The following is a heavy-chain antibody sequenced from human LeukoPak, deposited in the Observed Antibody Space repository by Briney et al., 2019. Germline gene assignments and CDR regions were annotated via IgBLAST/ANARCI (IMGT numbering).Heavy chain of an antibody. CDR2: ISSSGDIL. V-gene: IGHV3-11*01. D-gene: IGHD5-12*01. CDR1: GFTFIDYY. Sequence: PGGSLRLSCAVSGFTFIDYYMSCIRQTPGKGLEWVSDISSSGDILSYADSIQGRFTISRDNAKNSLYLQMNSLRPDDTAVYYCAPEIVAGTFDYWGQGTLVTVSS. CDR3: APEIVAGTFDY. J-gene: IGHJ4*02.